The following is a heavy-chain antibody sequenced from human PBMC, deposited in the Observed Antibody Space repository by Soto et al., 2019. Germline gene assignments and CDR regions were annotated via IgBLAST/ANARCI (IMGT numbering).Heavy chain of an antibody. CDR3: ARQQLLPFYYALDV. V-gene: IGHV4-59*01. CDR2: IYYRGST. CDR1: GGSISGYY. J-gene: IGHJ6*02. D-gene: IGHD6-13*01. Sequence: SETLSLTCTVSGGSISGYYWSWIRQSPGKGLEYIGYIYYRGSTNYNPSLKSRVTMSVDTSRNQFSLKVNSVTAADTAVYYCARQQLLPFYYALDVWGQGTTVTVS.